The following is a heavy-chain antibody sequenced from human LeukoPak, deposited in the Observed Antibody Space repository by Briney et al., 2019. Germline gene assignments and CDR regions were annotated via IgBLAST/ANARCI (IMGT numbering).Heavy chain of an antibody. V-gene: IGHV3-11*04. J-gene: IGHJ4*02. Sequence: GGSLRLSCAASGFTFSNYYMSWILQAPGKGLEWVSYISTGVSSKFYAESVKGRFTISRDNAKNTLYLQMNSLRVEDTAVYYCARDYYGYWGQGTLVTVSS. CDR3: ARDYYGY. D-gene: IGHD1-26*01. CDR1: GFTFSNYY. CDR2: ISTGVSSK.